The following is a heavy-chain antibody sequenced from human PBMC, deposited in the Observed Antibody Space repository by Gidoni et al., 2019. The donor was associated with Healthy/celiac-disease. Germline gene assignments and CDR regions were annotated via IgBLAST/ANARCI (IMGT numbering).Heavy chain of an antibody. CDR2: ISWNSGSI. D-gene: IGHD1-26*01. Sequence: EVQLVESGGGLVQPGRSLRLSFAASGFTFDDYAMNWVRQAPGKGLEWVSGISWNSGSIGYADSVKGRFTISRDNAKNSLYLQMNSLRAEDTALYYCAKDMGSGSYFDYWGQGTLVTVSS. J-gene: IGHJ4*02. CDR1: GFTFDDYA. V-gene: IGHV3-9*01. CDR3: AKDMGSGSYFDY.